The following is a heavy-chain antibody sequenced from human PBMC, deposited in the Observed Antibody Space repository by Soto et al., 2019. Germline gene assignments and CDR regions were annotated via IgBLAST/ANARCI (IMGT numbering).Heavy chain of an antibody. Sequence: ASVKVSCKASGGTFTSYTISWLRQAPGQGLEWMGWINPGIGKTKYSQKFQGRVTITRDTSASTAYMELSSLRSEDTAVYYCARAVGYSYGYVSYYGMDVWGQGTTVTVSS. J-gene: IGHJ6*02. CDR2: INPGIGKT. D-gene: IGHD5-18*01. CDR1: GGTFTSYT. CDR3: ARAVGYSYGYVSYYGMDV. V-gene: IGHV1-3*01.